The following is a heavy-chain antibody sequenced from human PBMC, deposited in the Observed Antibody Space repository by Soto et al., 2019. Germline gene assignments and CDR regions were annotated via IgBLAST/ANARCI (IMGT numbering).Heavy chain of an antibody. CDR3: ARGYCTTSRCPPDY. J-gene: IGHJ4*02. Sequence: EVQLLESGGGLVQPGGSLRVSCAASGFTFSSYAINWVRQAPGKGLEWVSGISGSGTNTYYADSVKGRFTIARDNSKSTLYLQMNSLRADDTAVYYCARGYCTTSRCPPDYWGQGALVAVSS. CDR1: GFTFSSYA. D-gene: IGHD2-8*01. CDR2: ISGSGTNT. V-gene: IGHV3-23*01.